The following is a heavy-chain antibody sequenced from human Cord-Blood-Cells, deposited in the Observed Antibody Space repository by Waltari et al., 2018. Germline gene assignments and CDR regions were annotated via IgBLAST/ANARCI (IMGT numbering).Heavy chain of an antibody. J-gene: IGHJ2*01. V-gene: IGHV4-39*01. CDR2: IYYSGST. Sequence: QLQLQESGPGLVKPSETLSLTCTVSGGSISSSSYYWGWIRQPPGKGLEWIGSIYYSGSTYYNPSLKSRVTISVDTSKNQFSLKLSSVTAADTAVYYCARGPPGIAAAGSYWYFDLWGRGTLVTVSS. CDR1: GGSISSSSYY. CDR3: ARGPPGIAAAGSYWYFDL. D-gene: IGHD6-13*01.